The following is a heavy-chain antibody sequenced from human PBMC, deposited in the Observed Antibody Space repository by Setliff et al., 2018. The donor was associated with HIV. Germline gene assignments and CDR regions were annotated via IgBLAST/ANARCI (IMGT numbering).Heavy chain of an antibody. CDR1: GASFTDYY. V-gene: IGHV4-34*01. CDR3: ARFDVTTMTTRDY. CDR2: IHHTGHI. D-gene: IGHD4-17*01. Sequence: SETLSLTCAFYGASFTDYYWNWIRQPPGKGLEWIGEIHHTGHINYNPSFKSRVTMSLDMSTNQFSLKMASMTAADSAVYYCARFDVTTMTTRDYWGQGTQVTVSS. J-gene: IGHJ4*02.